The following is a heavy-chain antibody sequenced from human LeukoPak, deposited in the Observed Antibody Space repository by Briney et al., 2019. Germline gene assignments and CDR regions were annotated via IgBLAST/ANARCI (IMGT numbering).Heavy chain of an antibody. CDR2: IFYSGST. CDR1: GGSISSTSYY. Sequence: PAATLSLTCTVSGGSISSTSYYWGWICQPPGKGLEWIASIFYSGSTYYNPSLKSRVTISVDTSKNQFSLKLSSVTAADTAVYYCATLTPGIATSGTLIPAYWGHGTLVTVSS. D-gene: IGHD6-13*01. V-gene: IGHV4-39*01. CDR3: ATLTPGIATSGTLIPAY. J-gene: IGHJ4*01.